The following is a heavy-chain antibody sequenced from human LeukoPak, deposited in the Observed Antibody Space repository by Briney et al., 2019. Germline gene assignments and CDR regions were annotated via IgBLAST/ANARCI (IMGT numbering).Heavy chain of an antibody. J-gene: IGHJ4*02. CDR3: ARGGVVVAATTQHPGSFDY. V-gene: IGHV4-34*01. Sequence: SETLSLTCAVYGGSFSGYYWSWIRQPPGKGLEWIGEINHSGSTNYNPSLKSRVTISVDTSKNQFSLKLSSVTAADTAVYYCARGGVVVAATTQHPGSFDYWGQGTLVTVSS. D-gene: IGHD2-15*01. CDR1: GGSFSGYY. CDR2: INHSGST.